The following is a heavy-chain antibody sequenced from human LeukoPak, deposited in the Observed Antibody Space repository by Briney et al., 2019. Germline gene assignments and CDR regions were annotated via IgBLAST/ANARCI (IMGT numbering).Heavy chain of an antibody. Sequence: GGSLRLSCAASGFTFNTYWMHWVRQAPGKGLVWVSSINADGSSTSYADSMKGRFTFSRDNAKNTLYLQMNSLRAEDTAVYYCASQQSFHYYYMDVWGKGTTVTVSS. CDR3: ASQQSFHYYYMDV. CDR2: INADGSST. D-gene: IGHD2/OR15-2a*01. CDR1: GFTFNTYW. J-gene: IGHJ6*03. V-gene: IGHV3-74*01.